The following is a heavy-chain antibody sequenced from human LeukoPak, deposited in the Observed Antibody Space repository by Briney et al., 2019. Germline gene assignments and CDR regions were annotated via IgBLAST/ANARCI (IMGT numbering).Heavy chain of an antibody. J-gene: IGHJ4*02. V-gene: IGHV1-69*06. D-gene: IGHD1-26*01. CDR1: GGTFSSYA. CDR3: ANVVGATSFFDY. Sequence: SVKVSCKASGGTFSSYAISWVRQAPGQGLEWMGGIVPIFGTANYAQKFQGRVTITADKSTSTAYMELSSLRSEDTAVYYCANVVGATSFFDYWGQGTLVTVSS. CDR2: IVPIFGTA.